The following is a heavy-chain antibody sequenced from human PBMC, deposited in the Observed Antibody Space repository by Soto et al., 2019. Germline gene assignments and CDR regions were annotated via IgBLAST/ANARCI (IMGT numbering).Heavy chain of an antibody. Sequence: GASVKXSCKASGYTFNSYVMHLVRQAPGQRLEWMGWINAGNGNTKYSQKSQGRVTITRDTSASTAYMELSSLRSEDTAVYYCAREIIRGYSCYDPDPRYYYYGMDVWGQGTTVTVSS. CDR1: GYTFNSYV. CDR2: INAGNGNT. V-gene: IGHV1-3*01. D-gene: IGHD5-12*01. J-gene: IGHJ6*02. CDR3: AREIIRGYSCYDPDPRYYYYGMDV.